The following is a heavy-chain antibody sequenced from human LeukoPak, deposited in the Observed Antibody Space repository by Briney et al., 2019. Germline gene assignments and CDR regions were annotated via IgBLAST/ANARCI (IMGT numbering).Heavy chain of an antibody. J-gene: IGHJ4*02. D-gene: IGHD4/OR15-4a*01. CDR3: AKSLNMVGRVN. Sequence: GASVKVSCKASGYTFTGYYMHWVRQAPGQGLEWVGGINPNSGGTNYAQKFQGRVTMTRDTSISAAYMELSRLRSDDTAVYYCAKSLNMVGRVNWGQGTLVTVSS. V-gene: IGHV1-2*02. CDR2: INPNSGGT. CDR1: GYTFTGYY.